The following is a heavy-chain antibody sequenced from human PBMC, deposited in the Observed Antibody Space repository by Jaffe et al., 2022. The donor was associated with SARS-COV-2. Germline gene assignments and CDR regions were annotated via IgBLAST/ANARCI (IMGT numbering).Heavy chain of an antibody. D-gene: IGHD2-15*01. CDR1: GYTFTSYY. CDR2: INPSGGST. Sequence: QVQLVQSGAEVKKPGASVKVSCKASGYTFTSYYMHWVRQAPGQGLEWMGIINPSGGSTSYAQKLQGRVTMTRDTSTSTVYMELSSLRSEDTAVYYCARAGYCSGGSCYGGYYYYYYMDVWGKGTTVTVSS. CDR3: ARAGYCSGGSCYGGYYYYYYMDV. V-gene: IGHV1-46*04. J-gene: IGHJ6*03.